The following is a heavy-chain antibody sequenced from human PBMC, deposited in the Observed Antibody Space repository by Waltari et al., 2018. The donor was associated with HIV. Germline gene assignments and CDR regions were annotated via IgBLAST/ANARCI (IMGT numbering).Heavy chain of an antibody. J-gene: IGHJ4*02. D-gene: IGHD3-3*01. CDR3: ARGSDYDFWSSVNFDY. V-gene: IGHV4-59*01. CDR2: IYYSGST. Sequence: QVQLQESGPGLVKPSETLSLTCTVPGGSISSYSWSWIRQPPGKGLEWIGYIYYSGSTNYNPSLKSRVTISVDTSKNQFSLKLSSVTAADTAVYYCARGSDYDFWSSVNFDYWGQGTLVTVSS. CDR1: GGSISSYS.